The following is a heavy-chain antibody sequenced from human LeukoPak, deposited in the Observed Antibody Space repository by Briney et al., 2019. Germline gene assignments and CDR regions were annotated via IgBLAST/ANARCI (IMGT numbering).Heavy chain of an antibody. CDR2: INHSGST. J-gene: IGHJ4*02. Sequence: SETLSLTCAVYGGSFSGYYWSWIRQHPGKGLEWIGEINHSGSTNYNPSLKSRVTISVDTSKNQFSLKLSSVTAADTAVYYCVFGRGYSYGYGNYWGQGTLVTVSS. CDR1: GGSFSGYY. CDR3: VFGRGYSYGYGNY. V-gene: IGHV4-34*01. D-gene: IGHD5-18*01.